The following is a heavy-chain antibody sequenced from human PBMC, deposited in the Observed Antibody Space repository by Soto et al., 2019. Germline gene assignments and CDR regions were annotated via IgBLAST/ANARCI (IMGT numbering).Heavy chain of an antibody. CDR2: IYHNERT. Sequence: QVQLQESGPGLVKPSGTLSLTCAVSGVSISSSQWWSWVRQPPGKGLEWIGEIYHNERTNYNPSLKSRLTMSLDRSKNQVSLKLSSVTAADTATYYCGSTKDYFYGVDVWGQGTTVTVSS. CDR1: GVSISSSQW. V-gene: IGHV4-4*02. J-gene: IGHJ6*02. CDR3: GSTKDYFYGVDV.